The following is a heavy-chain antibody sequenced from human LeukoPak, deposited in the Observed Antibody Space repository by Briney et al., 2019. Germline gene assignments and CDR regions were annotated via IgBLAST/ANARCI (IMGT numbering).Heavy chain of an antibody. CDR3: ARDLRGRLYYFDY. D-gene: IGHD1-26*01. CDR1: GYTFTGYY. Sequence: GASVKVSCKASGYTFTGYYMHWVRQAPGQGLEWMGWINPNSGGTNYAQKFQGRVTVTRDTSISTAYMELSRLRSDDTAVYYCARDLRGRLYYFDYWGQGTLVTVSS. V-gene: IGHV1-2*02. J-gene: IGHJ4*02. CDR2: INPNSGGT.